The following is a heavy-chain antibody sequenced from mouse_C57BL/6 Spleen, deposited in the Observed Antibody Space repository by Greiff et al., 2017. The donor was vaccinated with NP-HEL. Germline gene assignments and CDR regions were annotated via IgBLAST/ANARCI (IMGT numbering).Heavy chain of an antibody. D-gene: IGHD2-2*01. V-gene: IGHV1-18*01. J-gene: IGHJ4*01. Sequence: EVQLQQSGPELVKPGASVKIPCKASGYTFTDYNMDWVKQSHGKSLEWIGDINPNNGGTIYHQKFKGKATLTVDKSSSTAYMELRSLTYEDTAVYYWARWGGYACYAMDYWGQGTSVTVSS. CDR1: GYTFTDYN. CDR3: ARWGGYACYAMDY. CDR2: INPNNGGT.